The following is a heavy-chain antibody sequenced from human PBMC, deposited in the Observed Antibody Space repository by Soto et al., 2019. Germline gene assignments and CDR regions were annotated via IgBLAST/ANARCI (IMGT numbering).Heavy chain of an antibody. CDR1: GFTFSSYG. Sequence: QVQLVESGGGVVQPGRSLRLSCAASGFTFSSYGMHWVRQAPGKGLEWVAVISYDGSNKYYADSVKGRFTISRDNSKNTLYRQMNSLRAEDTAVYYCAKQLCGYYYGMDVWCQGTTVTVSS. V-gene: IGHV3-30*18. CDR3: AKQLCGYYYGMDV. D-gene: IGHD1-1*01. J-gene: IGHJ6*02. CDR2: ISYDGSNK.